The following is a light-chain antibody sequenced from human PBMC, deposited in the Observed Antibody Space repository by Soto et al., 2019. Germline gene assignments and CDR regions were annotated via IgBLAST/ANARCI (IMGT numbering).Light chain of an antibody. Sequence: DIQMTQSPSTLSASLGDRVTITCRASQSISKWLVWYQQKPGKAPKLLIYQASSLESGVPSRFRGSGYATDFTLTISSLQPDEFATYYCQQYNTYLTFGAGTKVDI. V-gene: IGKV1-5*03. CDR3: QQYNTYLT. CDR1: QSISKW. CDR2: QAS. J-gene: IGKJ4*01.